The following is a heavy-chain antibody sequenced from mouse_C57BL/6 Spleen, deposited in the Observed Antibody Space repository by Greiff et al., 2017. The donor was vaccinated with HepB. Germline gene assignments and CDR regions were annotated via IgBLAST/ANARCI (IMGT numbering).Heavy chain of an antibody. D-gene: IGHD2-4*01. J-gene: IGHJ3*01. CDR2: ISYDGSN. Sequence: EVKLQESGPGLVKPSQSLSLTCSVTGYSITSGYYWNWIRQFPGNKLEWMGYISYDGSNNYNPSLKNRISITRDTSKNQFFLKLNSVTTEDTATYYCARWYDYDGGFAYWGQGTLVTVSA. CDR3: ARWYDYDGGFAY. CDR1: GYSITSGYY. V-gene: IGHV3-6*01.